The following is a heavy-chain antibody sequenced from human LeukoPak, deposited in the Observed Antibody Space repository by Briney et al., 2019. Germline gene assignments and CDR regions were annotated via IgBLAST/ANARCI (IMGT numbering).Heavy chain of an antibody. CDR1: RFSLTSYG. CDR2: ITARGDVA. J-gene: IGHJ4*02. Sequence: GGSLRLSCVASRFSLTSYGMAWVRQAPGGGLDWVATITARGDVAYYADSVKGRFTFSRDNSKDILYLQMSSLRAEDTALYYCAKGNSRIRAICFDSWGQGTLVTVSS. V-gene: IGHV3-23*01. D-gene: IGHD3-10*01. CDR3: AKGNSRIRAICFDS.